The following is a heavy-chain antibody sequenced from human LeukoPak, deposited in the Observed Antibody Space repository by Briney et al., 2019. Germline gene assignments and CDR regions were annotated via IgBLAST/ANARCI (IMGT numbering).Heavy chain of an antibody. D-gene: IGHD2-15*01. V-gene: IGHV3-74*01. J-gene: IGHJ4*02. CDR1: GFTFSSYW. CDR2: INSDGSTT. CDR3: ARDRCSGGSCYLDY. Sequence: PGGSLSLSCAASGFTFSSYWMHWVRQAPGKGLVWVSRINSDGSTTSYADSVKGRFTISRDNAKNTVYLQMNSLRAEDTAVYYCARDRCSGGSCYLDYWGQGTLVTVSS.